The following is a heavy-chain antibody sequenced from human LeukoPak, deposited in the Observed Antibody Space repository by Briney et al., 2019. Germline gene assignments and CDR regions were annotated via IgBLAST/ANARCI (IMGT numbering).Heavy chain of an antibody. CDR2: IFHSGST. Sequence: SETLSLTCTVSGYSISSGFYWGWIRQPPGKGLEWIGSIFHSGSTYYNPSLKSRVTISVDTSKNQFSLKLSSVTAADTAVYYCARANYYDTSGYSRGAFDIWGQGTMVTVSS. CDR3: ARANYYDTSGYSRGAFDI. V-gene: IGHV4-38-2*02. CDR1: GYSISSGFY. J-gene: IGHJ3*02. D-gene: IGHD3-22*01.